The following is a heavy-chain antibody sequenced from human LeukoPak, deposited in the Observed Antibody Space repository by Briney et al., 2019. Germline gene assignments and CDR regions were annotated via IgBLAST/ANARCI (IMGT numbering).Heavy chain of an antibody. CDR2: IYHSGST. Sequence: SETLSLTCAVSGYSISSGYYWGWIRQPPGKGLEWIGSIYHSGSTYYNPSLKSRVTISVDTSKNQFSLKLSSVTAADTAVYYCASSPYFDWLWDYWGQGTLVTVSS. J-gene: IGHJ4*02. CDR3: ASSPYFDWLWDY. CDR1: GYSISSGYY. D-gene: IGHD3-9*01. V-gene: IGHV4-38-2*01.